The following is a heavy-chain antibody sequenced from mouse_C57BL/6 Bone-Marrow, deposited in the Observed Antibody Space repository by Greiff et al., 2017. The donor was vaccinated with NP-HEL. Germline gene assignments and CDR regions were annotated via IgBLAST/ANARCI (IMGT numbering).Heavy chain of an antibody. CDR1: GYTFTDYE. V-gene: IGHV1-15*01. CDR3: TRSRVYGSSFLFAY. J-gene: IGHJ3*01. Sequence: VQLQESGAELVRPGASVTLSCKASGYTFTDYEMHWVKQTPVHGLEWIGAIDPETGGTAYNQKFKGKAILTADKSSSTAYMELRSLTSEDSAVYYCTRSRVYGSSFLFAYWGQGTLVTVSA. CDR2: IDPETGGT. D-gene: IGHD1-1*01.